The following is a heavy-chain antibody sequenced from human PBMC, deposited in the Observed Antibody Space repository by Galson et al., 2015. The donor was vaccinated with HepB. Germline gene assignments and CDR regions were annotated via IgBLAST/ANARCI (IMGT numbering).Heavy chain of an antibody. Sequence: SLRLSCAASGFTFSDHHMDWVRQAPGKGLEWVGRIRSKPNGHTTDYAASVKGRFSISRDDSKNSLYLVMNSLKTEDTAVYYCMTTVITQANFDYWGQGTLVTVSS. CDR3: MTTVITQANFDY. J-gene: IGHJ4*02. D-gene: IGHD4-23*01. V-gene: IGHV3-72*01. CDR2: IRSKPNGHTT. CDR1: GFTFSDHH.